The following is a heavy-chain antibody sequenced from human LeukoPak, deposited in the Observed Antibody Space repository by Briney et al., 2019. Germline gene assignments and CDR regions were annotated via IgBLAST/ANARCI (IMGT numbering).Heavy chain of an antibody. CDR1: RYTFTSYA. J-gene: IGHJ3*02. CDR2: INAGNGNT. CDR3: ARVDVGYCSSTSCYRDAFDI. D-gene: IGHD2-2*01. Sequence: ASVKVSCKASRYTFTSYAMHWVRQAPGQRLEWMGWINAGNGNTKYSQKFQGRVTITRDTSASTAYMELSSLRSEDTAVYYCARVDVGYCSSTSCYRDAFDIWGQGTMVTVSS. V-gene: IGHV1-3*01.